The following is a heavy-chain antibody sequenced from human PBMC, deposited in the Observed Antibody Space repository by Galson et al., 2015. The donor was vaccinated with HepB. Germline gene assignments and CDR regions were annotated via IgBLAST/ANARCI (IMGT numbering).Heavy chain of an antibody. Sequence: SLRLSCAASGFTFSSYGMHWVRQAPGKGLEWVAVIWYDGSNKYYADSVKGRFTISRDNSKNTLYLQMNSLRAEDTAVYYCARAGSIAVADEPLYYFDYWGQGTLVTVSS. D-gene: IGHD6-19*01. CDR2: IWYDGSNK. CDR3: ARAGSIAVADEPLYYFDY. CDR1: GFTFSSYG. V-gene: IGHV3-33*01. J-gene: IGHJ4*02.